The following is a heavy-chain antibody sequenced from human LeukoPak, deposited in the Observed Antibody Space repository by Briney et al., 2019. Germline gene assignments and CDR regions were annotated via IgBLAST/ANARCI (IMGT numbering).Heavy chain of an antibody. Sequence: GGSLRLSCAASGFTFSSYAMHWVRQAPGKGLEWVAVISYDGSNKYYADSAKGRFTISRDNSKNTLYLQMNSLRAEDTAVYYCARGPDFWSGYQSNWFDPWGQGTLVTVSS. CDR1: GFTFSSYA. D-gene: IGHD3-3*01. CDR2: ISYDGSNK. CDR3: ARGPDFWSGYQSNWFDP. V-gene: IGHV3-30*04. J-gene: IGHJ5*02.